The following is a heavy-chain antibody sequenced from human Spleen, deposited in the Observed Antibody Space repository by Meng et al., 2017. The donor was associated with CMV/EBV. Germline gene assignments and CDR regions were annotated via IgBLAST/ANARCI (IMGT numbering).Heavy chain of an antibody. D-gene: IGHD1-26*01. CDR2: INHSGST. J-gene: IGHJ4*02. V-gene: IGHV4-34*01. Sequence: QVHLQQWGAGLFKPSETLSLTFAVYGGSFSGYYWSWIRQPPGKGLEWIGEINHSGSTNYNPSLKSRVTISVDTSKNQFSLKLSSVTAADTAVYYCARGGGSYPFDYWGQGTLVTVSS. CDR1: GGSFSGYY. CDR3: ARGGGSYPFDY.